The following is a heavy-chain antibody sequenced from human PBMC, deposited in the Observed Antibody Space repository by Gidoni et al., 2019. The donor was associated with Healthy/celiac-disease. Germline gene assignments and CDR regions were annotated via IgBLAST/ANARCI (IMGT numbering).Heavy chain of an antibody. CDR2: ISAYNGNT. J-gene: IGHJ5*02. Sequence: VQLLQTGAEVKKPGASVKVSCKASGYTFPSNGIRGGRQAPGQGLEWMGWISAYNGNTNDGQKLQGRVTMTTDTSTSTAYMELRSLRSDDTAVYYCARDGVTSFGVVIISSGNWFDPWGQGTLVTVSS. D-gene: IGHD3-3*01. CDR1: GYTFPSNG. CDR3: ARDGVTSFGVVIISSGNWFDP. V-gene: IGHV1-18*04.